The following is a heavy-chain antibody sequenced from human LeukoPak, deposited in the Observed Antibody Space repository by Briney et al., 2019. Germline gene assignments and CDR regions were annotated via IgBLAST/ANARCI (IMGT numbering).Heavy chain of an antibody. V-gene: IGHV1-18*01. CDR3: ARDRDRSGSQSY. Sequence: GASVKVSCKASGYTFTSYGISWVRQAPGQGLEWMGWISANNGNTKYNTKYVQNLQGRVTMTTDISTSTAYMELRTLRSDDTAVYYCARDRDRSGSQSYWGQGTLVTVSS. J-gene: IGHJ4*02. CDR1: GYTFTSYG. D-gene: IGHD1-26*01. CDR2: ISANNGNT.